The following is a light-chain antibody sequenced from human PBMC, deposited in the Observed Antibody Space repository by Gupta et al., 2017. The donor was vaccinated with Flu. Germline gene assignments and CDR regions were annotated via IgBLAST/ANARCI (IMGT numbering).Light chain of an antibody. CDR3: QQSYNTRYS. Sequence: DIQMTQSPSSLSASVGDRVTITCRASQSITTSLNWYQQKSGKGPKLLIYDASTLQSGVPSRFSGSGSGTDFTLTISSRQPEDFATYYCQQSYNTRYSFGQGTKLEIK. CDR2: DAS. CDR1: QSITTS. V-gene: IGKV1-39*01. J-gene: IGKJ2*03.